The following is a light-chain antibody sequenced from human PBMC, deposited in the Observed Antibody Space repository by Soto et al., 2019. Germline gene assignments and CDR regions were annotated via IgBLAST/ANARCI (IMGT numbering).Light chain of an antibody. CDR1: QDISNY. V-gene: IGKV1-33*01. CDR2: DAS. Sequence: DIEMTQSPSSLSASVGDRVTITCQASQDISNYLNWYQQKTGRAPKLLIYDASSLESGVSSRFSGSGSGTHSTFTISSLQPDDIATYYCQQYEDFPLTFGQGTRLDIK. J-gene: IGKJ5*01. CDR3: QQYEDFPLT.